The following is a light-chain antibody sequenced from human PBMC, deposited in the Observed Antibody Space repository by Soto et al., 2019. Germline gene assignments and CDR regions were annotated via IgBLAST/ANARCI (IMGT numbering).Light chain of an antibody. CDR3: GTWDSSLSAVV. V-gene: IGLV1-51*01. CDR2: DND. Sequence: QSALTQPPSVSAAPGQKVTISCSGSSSNIGNNYVSWYQQLPGTAPKLLIYDNDKRPSGIPDRFSGSKSGTSATLDFTGLQTGDEDDYYCGTWDSSLSAVVFGGGTKLTVL. CDR1: SSNIGNNY. J-gene: IGLJ2*01.